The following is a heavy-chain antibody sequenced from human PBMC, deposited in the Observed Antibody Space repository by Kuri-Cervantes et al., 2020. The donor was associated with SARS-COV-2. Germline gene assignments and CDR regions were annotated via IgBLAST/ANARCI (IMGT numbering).Heavy chain of an antibody. Sequence: GESLKISCAASGFTFSSYAMHWVRQAPGKGLEWVAVISYDGSNKYYADSVKGRFTISRDNSKNTLYLQMNSLRAEDTAVYYCAREAFGYCSGGSCYSHYWVQGTLVTVSS. J-gene: IGHJ4*02. CDR1: GFTFSSYA. V-gene: IGHV3-30-3*01. CDR2: ISYDGSNK. D-gene: IGHD2-15*01. CDR3: AREAFGYCSGGSCYSHY.